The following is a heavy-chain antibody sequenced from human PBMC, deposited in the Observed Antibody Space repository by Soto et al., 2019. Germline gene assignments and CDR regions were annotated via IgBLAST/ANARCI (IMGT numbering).Heavy chain of an antibody. CDR2: IDHDGPT. J-gene: IGHJ4*02. CDR3: VRDSHGDY. Sequence: EVQLVGSGGGLVQPGGSLRLSCAGSGFTFSTYWMHWVRQAPGKGLEWVSRIDHDGPTDYADSVRGRFTISRDNAENTLYLQMNSLRPEDTAVYYCVRDSHGDYWGQGTLVTVSS. CDR1: GFTFSTYW. V-gene: IGHV3-74*01.